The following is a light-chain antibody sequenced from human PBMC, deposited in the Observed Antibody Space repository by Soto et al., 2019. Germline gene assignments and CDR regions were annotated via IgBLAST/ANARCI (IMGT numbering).Light chain of an antibody. V-gene: IGLV2-23*01. CDR1: RSDVGGYTL. CDR3: CSYAGSSSVL. Sequence: QSVLAQPASVSGSPGQSITISCTGTRSDVGGYTLVSWFQQYPGKAPKLMIYEDNKRPSGVSDRFSGSKSGNTASLTISGLQAEDEADYYCCSYAGSSSVLFSGGTKVTVL. J-gene: IGLJ2*01. CDR2: EDN.